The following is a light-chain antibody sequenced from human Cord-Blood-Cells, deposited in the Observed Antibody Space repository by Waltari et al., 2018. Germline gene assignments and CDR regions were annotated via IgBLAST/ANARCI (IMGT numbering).Light chain of an antibody. V-gene: IGKV3-11*01. J-gene: IGKJ4*01. CDR3: QQRSNWPPLT. Sequence: EIVLTQSPATLSLSPGERATLSCRASQSVSSYLAWYQQEPGQAPRLLIYDASNSATGIPARFSGSGSGTGFTLTISSLEPEDFAVYYCQQRSNWPPLTFGGGTKVEIK. CDR1: QSVSSY. CDR2: DAS.